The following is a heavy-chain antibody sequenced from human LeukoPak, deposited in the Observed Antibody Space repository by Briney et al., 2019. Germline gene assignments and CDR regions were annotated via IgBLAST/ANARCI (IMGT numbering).Heavy chain of an antibody. V-gene: IGHV4-34*01. Sequence: SETLSLTCAVYGGSFSDYYWSWIRQPPGKGLEWIGEINHSGSTNYNPSLKSRVTISVDTSKNQFSLKLSSVTAADTAVYYCARVRCSSTSCYRSYWFDPWGQGTLVTVSS. CDR3: ARVRCSSTSCYRSYWFDP. D-gene: IGHD2-2*01. J-gene: IGHJ5*02. CDR1: GGSFSDYY. CDR2: INHSGST.